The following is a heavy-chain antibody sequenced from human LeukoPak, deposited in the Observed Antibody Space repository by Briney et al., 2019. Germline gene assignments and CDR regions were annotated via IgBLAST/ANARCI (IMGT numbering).Heavy chain of an antibody. CDR1: GFTFGSFA. D-gene: IGHD6-13*01. V-gene: IGHV3-64D*06. J-gene: IGHJ4*02. CDR3: AKDSYSSSWYYFDY. Sequence: GGSLRLSCSASGFTFGSFAMHWVRQAPGKGLEYVSAITGNGVGTYYADSVKGRFTTSRDNSKNTLNLQMSSLRTEDTAVYYCAKDSYSSSWYYFDYWGQGTLVTVSS. CDR2: ITGNGVGT.